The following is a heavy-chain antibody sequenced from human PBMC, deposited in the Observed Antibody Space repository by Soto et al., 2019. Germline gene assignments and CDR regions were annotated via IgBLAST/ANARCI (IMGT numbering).Heavy chain of an antibody. CDR3: ARVGTAAGTEVRTEYFDY. CDR2: INHSGST. V-gene: IGHV4-34*01. D-gene: IGHD6-13*01. CDR1: GGSFSGYY. J-gene: IGHJ4*02. Sequence: PSETLSLTCAVYGGSFSGYYWSWIRQPPGKGLEWIGEINHSGSTNYNPSLKSRVTISVDTSKNQFSLKLSSVTAADTAVYYCARVGTAAGTEVRTEYFDYWGQGTLVTVSS.